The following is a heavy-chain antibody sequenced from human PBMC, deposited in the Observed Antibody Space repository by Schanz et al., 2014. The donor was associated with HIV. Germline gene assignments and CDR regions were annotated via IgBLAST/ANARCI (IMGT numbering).Heavy chain of an antibody. V-gene: IGHV3-NL1*01. Sequence: QEQLVESGGGVVQPGKSLRLSCAASGFTFRNFGMHWVRQVPGKGLEWVSGISGSGGSPVYAGSVKGRFTISRDNSKNTLYLQMNSLGAEDTAVYYCARDDCSGGSCYSNYYYGMDAWGQGTTVTVSS. CDR3: ARDDCSGGSCYSNYYYGMDA. D-gene: IGHD2-15*01. CDR1: GFTFRNFG. CDR2: ISGSGGSP. J-gene: IGHJ6*02.